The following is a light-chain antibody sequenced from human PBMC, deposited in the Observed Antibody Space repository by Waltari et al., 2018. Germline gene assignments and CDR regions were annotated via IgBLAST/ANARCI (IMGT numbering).Light chain of an antibody. CDR1: KLGDKY. V-gene: IGLV3-1*01. Sequence: SYELTQPPSVSVSPRQTASITCYGDKLGDKYACWYQQKPGQSSVLVIYQDSKRPSGIPERFSGSNSGNTATLTISGTQAMDEADYYCQAWDSSTGVFGTGTKVTVL. CDR3: QAWDSSTGV. J-gene: IGLJ1*01. CDR2: QDS.